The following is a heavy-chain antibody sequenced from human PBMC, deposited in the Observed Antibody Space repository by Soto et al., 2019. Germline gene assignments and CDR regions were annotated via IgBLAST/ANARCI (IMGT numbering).Heavy chain of an antibody. J-gene: IGHJ3*02. D-gene: IGHD3-9*01. V-gene: IGHV3-9*01. CDR2: SSWNSGSI. Sequence: SLRLSCAASGVTFDDYAMDWVRQAPGKGLECVSGSSWNSGSIGYADSVKGRFTISRDNAKNSLYLQMNSLRAEDTALYYCAKDMINDILTGYRDDDVFDIWGHGTMVTVSS. CDR3: AKDMINDILTGYRDDDVFDI. CDR1: GVTFDDYA.